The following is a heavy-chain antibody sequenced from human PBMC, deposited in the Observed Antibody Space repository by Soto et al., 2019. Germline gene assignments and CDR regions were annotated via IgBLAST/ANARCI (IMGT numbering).Heavy chain of an antibody. CDR2: IVVGSGNT. J-gene: IGHJ5*02. V-gene: IGHV1-58*01. CDR3: ARGGVNNMLRGVPHNWFDP. D-gene: IGHD3-10*01. Sequence: SVKVSCKASGFTFTSSAVQWVRQARGQRLEWIGWIVVGSGNTNYAQKFQERVTITRDMSTSTAYMELRSLRSDDTAVYYCARGGVNNMLRGVPHNWFDPWGQGTLVTVSS. CDR1: GFTFTSSA.